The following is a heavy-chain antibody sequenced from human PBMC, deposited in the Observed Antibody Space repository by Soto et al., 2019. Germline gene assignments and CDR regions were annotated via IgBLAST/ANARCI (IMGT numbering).Heavy chain of an antibody. J-gene: IGHJ4*01. V-gene: IGHV1-3*01. CDR3: ARGIGGWYYFDY. D-gene: IGHD6-19*01. CDR2: SNAGNGNT. Sequence: QVQLVQSGAEVKKPGASVTVSCKAAGYTCTSYAMHWVRQAPGQRREWMGWSNAGNGNTKYSQKLQGRVTITRDTSASTAYMELSSLRSDDTAVYYCARGIGGWYYFDYWDHGTLGSVAS. CDR1: GYTCTSYA.